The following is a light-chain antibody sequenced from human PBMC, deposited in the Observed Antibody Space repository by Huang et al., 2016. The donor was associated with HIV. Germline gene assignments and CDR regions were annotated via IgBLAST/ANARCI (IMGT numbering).Light chain of an antibody. V-gene: IGKV3-15*01. CDR3: QQYNTSPRT. Sequence: ENLMPQSPSTLSVSPGESATLSCRASQLVFKDLSWYQQKPGQAPQLLIYGSSTRAAGIPARFSGSGSGTDFTLTISSLQSEDFAVYYCQQYNTSPRTFGQGTKVEV. J-gene: IGKJ1*01. CDR2: GSS. CDR1: QLVFKD.